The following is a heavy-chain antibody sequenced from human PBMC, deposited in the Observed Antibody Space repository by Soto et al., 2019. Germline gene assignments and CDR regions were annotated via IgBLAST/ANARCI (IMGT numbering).Heavy chain of an antibody. CDR1: GGSIRDYY. D-gene: IGHD3-10*01. J-gene: IGHJ6*02. CDR2: SHHGWGS. Sequence: QVQLQESGPGLVKSSETLSLTCTVSGGSIRDYYWSWIRLPPGKGLEWVGYSHHGWGSDYNPSLRSRVPMSLDTSKKQLSLKWTSVPPADTAVYYCERHGFGALHGLGDVWGQGTTVIVSS. V-gene: IGHV4-59*08. CDR3: ERHGFGALHGLGDV.